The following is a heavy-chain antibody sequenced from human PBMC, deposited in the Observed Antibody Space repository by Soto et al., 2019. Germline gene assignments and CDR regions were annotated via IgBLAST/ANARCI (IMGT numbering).Heavy chain of an antibody. V-gene: IGHV3-23*01. Sequence: GGSLRLSCVASTFTFTDYDMSWVRQAPGEGLEWVSGISGSGGTTYYAESVKGRFSISRDNSKNTLYLHLNNLRVEGTAIYYCATIADRGIAAALDSWGQGALVTVSS. J-gene: IGHJ4*02. D-gene: IGHD6-13*01. CDR1: TFTFTDYD. CDR3: ATIADRGIAAALDS. CDR2: ISGSGGTT.